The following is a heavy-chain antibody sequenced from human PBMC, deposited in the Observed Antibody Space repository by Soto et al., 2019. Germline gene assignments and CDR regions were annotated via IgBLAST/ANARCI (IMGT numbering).Heavy chain of an antibody. Sequence: GGSLRLSCAASGFSFSSYAMNWVRQAPGKGLEWVSAFSDGGTNTYYTDSVKGRFTISRDNSKNTMFLQMNSLRAEDTAIYYCSILDSSTWYTGYYFDSWGQGTLVTVSS. CDR2: FSDGGTNT. J-gene: IGHJ4*02. V-gene: IGHV3-23*01. D-gene: IGHD6-13*01. CDR3: SILDSSTWYTGYYFDS. CDR1: GFSFSSYA.